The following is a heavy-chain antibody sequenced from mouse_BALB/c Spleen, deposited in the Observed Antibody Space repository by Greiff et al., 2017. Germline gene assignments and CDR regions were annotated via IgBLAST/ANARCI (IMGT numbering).Heavy chain of an antibody. CDR2: ILPGSGST. CDR3: ARSRGANGFAY. D-gene: IGHD1-1*01. CDR1: GYTFSSYW. V-gene: IGHV1-9*01. J-gene: IGHJ3*01. Sequence: QVQLKQSGAELMKPGASVKISCKATGYTFSSYWIEWVKQRPGHGLEWIGEILPGSGSTNYNEKFKVKATFTADTSSNTAYMQLSSLTSEDSAVYYCARSRGANGFAYWGQGTLVTVSA.